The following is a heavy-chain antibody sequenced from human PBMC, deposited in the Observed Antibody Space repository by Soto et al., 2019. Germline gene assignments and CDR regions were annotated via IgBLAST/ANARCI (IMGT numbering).Heavy chain of an antibody. CDR3: ARGDGSGSTRGLIDS. CDR1: GGSFSSYY. V-gene: IGHV4-34*01. CDR2: INYSGST. Sequence: QVQLHQWGAGLLKPSETLSLTCAVYGGSFSSYYWCWSRQPPGTGLGWIGEINYSGSTNCNPSLKSRVTMSVDTSKNQFSLKIISVTAGDRSIYYCARGDGSGSTRGLIDSWGQGTLVTVSS. D-gene: IGHD3-10*01. J-gene: IGHJ4*02.